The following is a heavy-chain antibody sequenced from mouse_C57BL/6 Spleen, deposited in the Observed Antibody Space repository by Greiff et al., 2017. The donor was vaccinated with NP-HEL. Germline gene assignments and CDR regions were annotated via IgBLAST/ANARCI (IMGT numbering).Heavy chain of an antibody. CDR2: INPGSGGT. J-gene: IGHJ2*01. CDR1: GYAFTNYL. D-gene: IGHD2-5*01. CDR3: ARAYYSNYFDY. V-gene: IGHV1-54*01. Sequence: VQLQQSGAELVRPGTSVKVSCKASGYAFTNYLIEWVKQRPGQGLEWIGVINPGSGGTNYNEKFKGKATLTADKSSSTAYMQLRSLTSEDSAVYFCARAYYSNYFDYWGQGTTLTVSS.